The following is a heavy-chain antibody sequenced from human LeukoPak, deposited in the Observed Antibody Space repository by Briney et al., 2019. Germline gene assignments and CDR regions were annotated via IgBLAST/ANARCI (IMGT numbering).Heavy chain of an antibody. CDR2: IYYSGHT. CDR3: AREMGYYYDNSGYFSNWFDP. J-gene: IGHJ5*02. V-gene: IGHV4-59*01. D-gene: IGHD3-22*01. Sequence: SETLSLTCTVSGGSISSYYWSWIRQSPGKGLEWIGYIYYSGHTNYNPSLKSRVTISVDTSKNQFSLKLNSVTAADTAVYFCAREMGYYYDNSGYFSNWFDPWGQGTLVTVSS. CDR1: GGSISSYY.